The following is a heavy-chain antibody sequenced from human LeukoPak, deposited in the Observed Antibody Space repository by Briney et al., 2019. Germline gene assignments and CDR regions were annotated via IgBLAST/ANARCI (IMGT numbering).Heavy chain of an antibody. V-gene: IGHV2-70*04. CDR2: IDWDDDK. J-gene: IGHJ3*02. CDR1: GFSLSTSGMR. CDR3: ARPYYDSSGSRDAFDI. Sequence: SGPALVKPTQTLTLTCTFSGFSLSTSGMRVSWIRQPPGKALEWLARIDWDDDKFYSTSLKTRLTISKDTSKNQVVLTMTNMDPVDTATYYCARPYYDSSGSRDAFDIWGQGTMVTVSS. D-gene: IGHD3-22*01.